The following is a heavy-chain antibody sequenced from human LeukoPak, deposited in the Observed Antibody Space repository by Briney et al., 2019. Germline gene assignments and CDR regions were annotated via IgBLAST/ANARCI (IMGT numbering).Heavy chain of an antibody. Sequence: GGSLRLSCAASGFTFSSYDMHWVRQAPRKGLEWVSAIGTAGDTYYPGSVKGRFTISRENAKNSLYLQMNSLRAGDTAVYYCARYDFWSGYYDYWGQGTLVTVSS. J-gene: IGHJ4*02. CDR1: GFTFSSYD. D-gene: IGHD3-3*01. CDR3: ARYDFWSGYYDY. V-gene: IGHV3-13*01. CDR2: IGTAGDT.